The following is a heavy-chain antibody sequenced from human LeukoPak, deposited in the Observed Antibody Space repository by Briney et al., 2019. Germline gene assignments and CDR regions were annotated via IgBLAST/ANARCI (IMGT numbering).Heavy chain of an antibody. J-gene: IGHJ3*02. CDR3: AREMATSDAFDI. CDR1: GFTFDDYG. V-gene: IGHV3-20*01. Sequence: RTGGSLRLSCAASGFTFDDYGMSWVRQAPGKGLEWVSGINWNDGSTGYADSVKGRFTISRDNAKNSLYLQMNSLRAEDTALYHCAREMATSDAFDIWGQGTMVTVSS. CDR2: INWNDGST. D-gene: IGHD5-12*01.